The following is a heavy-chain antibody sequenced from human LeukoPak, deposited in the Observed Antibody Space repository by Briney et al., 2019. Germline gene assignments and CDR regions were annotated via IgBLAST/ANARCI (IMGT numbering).Heavy chain of an antibody. CDR2: ISAYNGNT. J-gene: IGHJ6*02. CDR1: GYTFTTYG. V-gene: IGHV1-18*01. Sequence: ASVKVSCKASGYTFTTYGISWVRQAPGQGLEWMGWISAYNGNTNYAQKLQGRVTMTTDTSTSTAYMELRSLRSDDTAVYYCARPYYSNYYYYGMDVWGQGTTVTVSS. D-gene: IGHD4-11*01. CDR3: ARPYYSNYYYYGMDV.